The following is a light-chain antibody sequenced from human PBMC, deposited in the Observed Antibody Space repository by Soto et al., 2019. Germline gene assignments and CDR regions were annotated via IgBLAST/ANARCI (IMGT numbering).Light chain of an antibody. J-gene: IGLJ2*01. CDR3: AAWDDSLSGLV. CDR2: SNN. V-gene: IGLV1-47*01. CDR1: SSNIGTNY. Sequence: LTQPSSASGTPGQGVTFSCSGSSSNIGTNYVYWYQQLPGTAPKLLIYSNNLRPSGIPDRFSGSKSGTSASLAISGLQSEDEADYYCAAWDDSLSGLVFGGGTKLTVL.